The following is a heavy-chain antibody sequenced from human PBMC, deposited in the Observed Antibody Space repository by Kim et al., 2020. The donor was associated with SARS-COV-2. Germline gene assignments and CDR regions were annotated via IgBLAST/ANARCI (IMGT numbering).Heavy chain of an antibody. Sequence: SETLSHTCGVHGGSFIDHLWSWVRQAPGKGLEWIGEVNHRGTTNYNPSLKGRVTISVDTSRKQFSLKLTSVTAADTAVYFCARYYCSVISCFFDSWGQG. J-gene: IGHJ5*01. CDR2: VNHRGTT. CDR3: ARYYCSVISCFFDS. CDR1: GGSFIDHL. V-gene: IGHV4-34*01. D-gene: IGHD2-15*01.